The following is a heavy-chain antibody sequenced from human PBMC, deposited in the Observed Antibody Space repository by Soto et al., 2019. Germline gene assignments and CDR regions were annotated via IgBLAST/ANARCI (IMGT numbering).Heavy chain of an antibody. J-gene: IGHJ4*02. CDR3: ARAFYGDYVFDY. Sequence: SETLSLTCTVSGGSISSYYWSWIRQPPGKGLEWIGYIYYSGSTNYNPSLKSRVTISVDTSKNQFSLKLSSVTAADTAVYYCARAFYGDYVFDYWGQGTLVTVSS. D-gene: IGHD4-17*01. V-gene: IGHV4-59*01. CDR1: GGSISSYY. CDR2: IYYSGST.